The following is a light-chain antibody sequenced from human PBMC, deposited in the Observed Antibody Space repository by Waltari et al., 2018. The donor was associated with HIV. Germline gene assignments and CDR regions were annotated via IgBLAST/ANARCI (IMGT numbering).Light chain of an antibody. V-gene: IGLV1-44*01. CDR1: SSNIGDNP. CDR3: AAWDDSLNGVV. CDR2: SNN. Sequence: QSVLTQPPSASGTPGQRVTISCSGSSSNIGDNPVNWYQQLPGTAPKVLIYSNNQRPSGVPDRFSGSKSGTSASLAISGLQSEDEAAYYCAAWDDSLNGVVFGGGTKLTVL. J-gene: IGLJ2*01.